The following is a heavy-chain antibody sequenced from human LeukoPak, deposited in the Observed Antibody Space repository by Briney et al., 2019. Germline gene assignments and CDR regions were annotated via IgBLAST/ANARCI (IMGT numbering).Heavy chain of an antibody. Sequence: SETLSLTCAVYGGSFSGYYWSWIRQPPGKGLEWIGEINHSGSTNYNPSLKSRVTISVDTSKNQFSLKLSSVTAADTAVYYCARVSCRPYYDILTSYYKGPCYFDYWGQGTLVTVSS. CDR3: ARVSCRPYYDILTSYYKGPCYFDY. J-gene: IGHJ4*02. CDR1: GGSFSGYY. V-gene: IGHV4-34*01. D-gene: IGHD3-9*01. CDR2: INHSGST.